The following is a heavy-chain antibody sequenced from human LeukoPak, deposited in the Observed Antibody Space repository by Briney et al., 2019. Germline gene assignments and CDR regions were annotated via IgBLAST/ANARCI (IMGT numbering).Heavy chain of an antibody. D-gene: IGHD1-26*01. V-gene: IGHV4-59*08. CDR3: ARVPRGSTVGTLPYFYYYMDV. J-gene: IGHJ6*03. Sequence: PSETLSLTCTVSGGSISSYYWSWIRQPPGKGLEWIGYIYYSGSTNYNPSLKSRVTISVDTSKNQFSLKLSSVTAADTAVYYCARVPRGSTVGTLPYFYYYMDVRGKGTTVIVSS. CDR1: GGSISSYY. CDR2: IYYSGST.